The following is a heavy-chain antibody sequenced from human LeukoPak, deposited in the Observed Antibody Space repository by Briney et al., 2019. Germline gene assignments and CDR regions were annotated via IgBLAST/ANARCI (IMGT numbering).Heavy chain of an antibody. CDR1: GGSISSSSYY. D-gene: IGHD3-3*01. CDR2: IYYSGST. V-gene: IGHV4-61*05. Sequence: PSETLSLTCTVSGGSISSSSYYWGWIRQPPGKGLEWIGYIYYSGSTNYNPSLKSRVTISVDTSKNQFSLKLSSVTAADTAVYYCARYNFGAAYALFDYWGQGTLVAVSS. CDR3: ARYNFGAAYALFDY. J-gene: IGHJ4*02.